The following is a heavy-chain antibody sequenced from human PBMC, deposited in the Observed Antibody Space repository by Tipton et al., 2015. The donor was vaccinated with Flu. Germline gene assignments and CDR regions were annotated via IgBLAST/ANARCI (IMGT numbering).Heavy chain of an antibody. D-gene: IGHD2-21*01. V-gene: IGHV3-30*18. J-gene: IGHJ6*02. Sequence: LSLTCAASGFTFSSSAMHWVRQAPGKGLEWVAVISHDGRNKYYADSVKGRFTVSRDNSKNTVYLQMNSLRAEDTAVYYCAKEVFPLIVTGGMDVWGQGTTVTVSS. CDR2: ISHDGRNK. CDR3: AKEVFPLIVTGGMDV. CDR1: GFTFSSSA.